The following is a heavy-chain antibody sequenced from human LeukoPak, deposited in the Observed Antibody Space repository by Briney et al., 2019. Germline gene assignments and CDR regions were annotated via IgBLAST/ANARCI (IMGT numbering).Heavy chain of an antibody. CDR2: IYTSGST. CDR3: ARRLGRKFGERFYYYHYMDV. V-gene: IGHV4-4*07. Sequence: SETLSLTCTVSGGSISSYYWSWIRQPAGKGLEWIGRIYTSGSTNYNPSLKSRVTMSVDTSKNQFSLKLSSVTAADTAVYYCARRLGRKFGERFYYYHYMDVWGKGTTVTITS. J-gene: IGHJ6*03. D-gene: IGHD3-10*01. CDR1: GGSISSYY.